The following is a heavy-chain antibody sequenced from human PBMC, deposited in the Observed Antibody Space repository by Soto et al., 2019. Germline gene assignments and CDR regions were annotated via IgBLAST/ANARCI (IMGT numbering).Heavy chain of an antibody. Sequence: ASVKVSCKASGYTFTNYDIYCVRQATGQGLEWMGWMNPKSASTGYAQRFLGRVTMTRDTSKTTAYMELSSLTSDDTAVYFCARGSGTSSQYFYYYEMDVWGQGTTVTVSS. CDR2: MNPKSAST. J-gene: IGHJ6*02. CDR3: ARGSGTSSQYFYYYEMDV. V-gene: IGHV1-8*01. CDR1: GYTFTNYD. D-gene: IGHD2-2*01.